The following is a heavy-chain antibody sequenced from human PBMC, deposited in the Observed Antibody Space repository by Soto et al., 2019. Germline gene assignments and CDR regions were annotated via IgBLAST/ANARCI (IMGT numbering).Heavy chain of an antibody. J-gene: IGHJ6*02. CDR2: IIPILGIA. D-gene: IGHD3-10*01. CDR1: GGTFSSYT. CDR3: ARRMSSGYYYGMDV. V-gene: IGHV1-69*02. Sequence: QVQLVQSGAEVKKPGSSVKVSCKASGGTFSSYTISWVRQAPGQGLEWMGRIIPILGIADYAQKFQGRVTITADKSTSTAYMELSSLRSEDTAVYYCARRMSSGYYYGMDVWGQGTTVTVSS.